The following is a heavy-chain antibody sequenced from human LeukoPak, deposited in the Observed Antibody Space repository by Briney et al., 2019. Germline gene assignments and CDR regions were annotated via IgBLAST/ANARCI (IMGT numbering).Heavy chain of an antibody. CDR1: GYSFTTYW. V-gene: IGHV5-51*01. CDR2: IYPGDSDT. J-gene: IGHJ3*01. CDR3: ARQGVGIASDF. D-gene: IGHD3-3*01. Sequence: GESLKISCKGSGYSFTTYWIGWVRQLPGRGLEWMAIIYPGDSDTRYSPSFQGQVTISVDKSISTAYLQWSSLKASDTAMYYCARQGVGIASDFWGQGTMVTVSS.